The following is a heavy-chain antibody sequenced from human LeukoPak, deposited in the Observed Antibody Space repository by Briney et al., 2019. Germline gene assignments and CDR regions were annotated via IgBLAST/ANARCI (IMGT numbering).Heavy chain of an antibody. D-gene: IGHD1-7*01. CDR2: IDIDGNT. CDR1: GFTFRNSY. V-gene: IGHV3-74*01. CDR3: ARDMNYNLDY. Sequence: GGSLRLSCAASGFTFRNSYIHWVRQAPGKGLVWVSRIDIDGNTIYADPVKGRFIISRDNAKSTLYLQMNSLRPDDTAVYYCARDMNYNLDYWGQGTLVTVSP. J-gene: IGHJ4*02.